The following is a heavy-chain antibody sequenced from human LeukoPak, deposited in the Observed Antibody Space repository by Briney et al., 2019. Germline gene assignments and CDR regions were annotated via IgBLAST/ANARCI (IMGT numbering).Heavy chain of an antibody. CDR1: GGSISSYY. Sequence: SETLSLTCTVSGGSISSYYWSWIRQPPGKGLEWIGYIYYSGSTNYNPSLKSRVTISVDTSKNQFSLKLSSVTAADTAVYYCARIVVPAAISLYYYYYMDVWGKGTTVTVSS. J-gene: IGHJ6*03. CDR3: ARIVVPAAISLYYYYYMDV. CDR2: IYYSGST. V-gene: IGHV4-59*08. D-gene: IGHD2-2*02.